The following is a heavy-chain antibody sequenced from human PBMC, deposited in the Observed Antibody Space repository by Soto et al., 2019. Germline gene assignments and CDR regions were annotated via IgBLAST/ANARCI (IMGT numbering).Heavy chain of an antibody. CDR1: GGSISSYY. V-gene: IGHV4-59*01. CDR2: IYYSGST. CDR3: ARDPGSGWYPAFDY. J-gene: IGHJ4*02. D-gene: IGHD6-19*01. Sequence: PSETLSLTCTVSGGSISSYYLSWIRQPPGKGLEWIGYIYYSGSTNYNPSLKSRVTISVDTSKNQFSLKLSSVTAADTAVYYCARDPGSGWYPAFDYWGQGTLVTVYS.